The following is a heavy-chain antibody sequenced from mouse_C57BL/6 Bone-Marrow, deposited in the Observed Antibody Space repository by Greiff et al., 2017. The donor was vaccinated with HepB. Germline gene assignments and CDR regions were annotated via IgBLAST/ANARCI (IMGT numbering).Heavy chain of an antibody. D-gene: IGHD2-12*01. Sequence: EVQLQESGGGLVKPGGSLKLSCAASGFTFSSYTKSWVRQTPEKRLEWVATISDGGSYTYYPDNVKGRFTISRDNAKNNLYLQMSHLKSEDTAMYYCANDGFAYWGQGTLVTVSA. V-gene: IGHV5-4*01. CDR3: ANDGFAY. CDR2: ISDGGSYT. J-gene: IGHJ3*01. CDR1: GFTFSSYT.